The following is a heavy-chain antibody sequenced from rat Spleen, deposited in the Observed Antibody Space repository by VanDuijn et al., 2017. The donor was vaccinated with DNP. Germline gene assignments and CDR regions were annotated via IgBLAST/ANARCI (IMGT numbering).Heavy chain of an antibody. CDR2: ISYSGTT. CDR3: ARQSGYKAYYFDY. V-gene: IGHV3-1*01. CDR1: VDSPSCDY. D-gene: IGHD1-4*01. J-gene: IGHJ2*01. Sequence: SVPVDSPSCDYWGWIRKFPGNKMEWIGHISYSGTTSYHPSLKSRISITRDTSKNQFFLQLNSVTNEDTATYYCARQSGYKAYYFDYWGQGVMVTVSS.